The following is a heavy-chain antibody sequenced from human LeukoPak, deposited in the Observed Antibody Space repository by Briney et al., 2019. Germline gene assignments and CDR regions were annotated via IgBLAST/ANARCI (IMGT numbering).Heavy chain of an antibody. J-gene: IGHJ3*02. D-gene: IGHD3-22*01. Sequence: PSETLSLTCAVYGGSFSGYYWSWIRQPPGKGLEWIGEINHSGSTNYNPSLKSRVTISVDTSKNQFSLKLSSVTAADTAVYYCARDTAYYYDSSDYPVDAFDIWGQGTMVTVSS. CDR3: ARDTAYYYDSSDYPVDAFDI. V-gene: IGHV4-34*01. CDR2: INHSGST. CDR1: GGSFSGYY.